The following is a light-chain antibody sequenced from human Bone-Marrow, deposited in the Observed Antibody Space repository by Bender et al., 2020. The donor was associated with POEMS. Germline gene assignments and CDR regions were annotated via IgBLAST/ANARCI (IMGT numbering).Light chain of an antibody. CDR2: EVS. V-gene: IGLV2-11*01. Sequence: QSALTQPASVSGSPGQSVTISCTGTSSDVGGYKYVSWYQQHPGKAPKLIIYEVSERPSGVPDRFSGSKSANTASLTISGLQPEDETDYFCCSFAGNYTFVFGSGTTVTVL. CDR1: SSDVGGYKY. CDR3: CSFAGNYTFV. J-gene: IGLJ1*01.